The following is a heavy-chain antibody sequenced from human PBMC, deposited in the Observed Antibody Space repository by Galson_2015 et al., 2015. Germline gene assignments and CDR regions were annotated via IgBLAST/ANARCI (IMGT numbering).Heavy chain of an antibody. CDR1: GYTFTSYA. Sequence: CKASGYTFTSYAMHWVRQAPGQRLEWMGWINAGNGNTKYSQKFQGRVTITRDTSASTAYMELSSLRSEDTAVYYCARGGPNYDFWSGYSLYYYYGMDVWGQGTTVTVSS. CDR2: INAGNGNT. D-gene: IGHD3-3*01. J-gene: IGHJ6*02. CDR3: ARGGPNYDFWSGYSLYYYYGMDV. V-gene: IGHV1-3*01.